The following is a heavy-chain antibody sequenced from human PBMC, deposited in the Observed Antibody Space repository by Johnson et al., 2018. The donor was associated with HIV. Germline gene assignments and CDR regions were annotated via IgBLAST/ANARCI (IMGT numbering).Heavy chain of an antibody. J-gene: IGHJ3*02. CDR2: IQQEGSVK. CDR3: ARFYSSGWSDAFDI. D-gene: IGHD6-19*01. CDR1: GFTFSDYW. V-gene: IGHV3-7*01. Sequence: VQLVESGGGVVQPGGSLRLSCAGSGFTFSDYWMSWVRRAPGKGLEWVANIQQEGSVKYYVDSVKGRFTIARDNAKSSLYLQMNSLRAEDTAVYYCARFYSSGWSDAFDIWGQGTMVTVSS.